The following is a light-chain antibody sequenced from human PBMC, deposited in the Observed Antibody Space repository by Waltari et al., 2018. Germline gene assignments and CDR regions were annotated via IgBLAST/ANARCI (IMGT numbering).Light chain of an antibody. V-gene: IGKV4-1*01. J-gene: IGKJ4*01. CDR3: QQYSGSPLT. CDR1: QSLLDTSNNKNY. CDR2: WAS. Sequence: DIVLTQSPDSLAVSLGERATINCKSSQSLLDTSNNKNYLAWYRQKPGQPPQLLFYWASTRNSGVPGRLSGGGSGSDFTLTISGLQADDVAVYYCQQYSGSPLTFGGGTKLEIE.